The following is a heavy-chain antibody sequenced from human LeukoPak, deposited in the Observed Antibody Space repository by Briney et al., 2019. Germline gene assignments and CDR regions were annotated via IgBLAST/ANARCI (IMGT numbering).Heavy chain of an antibody. J-gene: IGHJ4*02. Sequence: ASVKVSCKASGGTFSKYTISWVRQRPGQGLEWMGGITPLFGTANYAQKFQGRVTITADGSTSTAYMELSSLRSEDTAVYYCARGSTKWLLLYFDYWGQGTLVTVSS. V-gene: IGHV1-69*01. CDR1: GGTFSKYT. CDR2: ITPLFGTA. D-gene: IGHD3-22*01. CDR3: ARGSTKWLLLYFDY.